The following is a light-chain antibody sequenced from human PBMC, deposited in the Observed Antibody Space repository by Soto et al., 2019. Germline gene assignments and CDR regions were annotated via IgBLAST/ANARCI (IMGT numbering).Light chain of an antibody. CDR3: QQYDHFPT. Sequence: DIQMTQSPSSLSASVGDRVTITCQASQGISNYLNWLQHKPGNAHKLLISDASNLQTGVPSRFSGSGSGTDFTLIISSLEPEDVATYYCQQYDHFPTFGQGTLLEIK. J-gene: IGKJ5*01. CDR1: QGISNY. CDR2: DAS. V-gene: IGKV1-33*01.